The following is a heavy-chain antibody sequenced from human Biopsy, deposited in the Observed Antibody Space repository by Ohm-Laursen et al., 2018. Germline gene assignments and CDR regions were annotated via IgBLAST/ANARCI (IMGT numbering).Heavy chain of an antibody. J-gene: IGHJ5*02. CDR3: VRHALRLGPKKNWFDT. CDR1: GGSFTGYY. Sequence: SHTLSLTCAVYGGSFTGYYWSWIRQPPGTGLVWIGEINHSGSTNYNPSLKFRITISLDASKNQFSLKLTSVTAADTTVYYCVRHALRLGPKKNWFDTWGQGTLVTVSS. V-gene: IGHV4-34*01. CDR2: INHSGST. D-gene: IGHD3-16*01.